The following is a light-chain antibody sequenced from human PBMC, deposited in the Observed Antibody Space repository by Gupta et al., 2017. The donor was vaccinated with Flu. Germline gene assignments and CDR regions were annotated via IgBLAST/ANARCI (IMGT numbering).Light chain of an antibody. CDR1: SSNIGSNT. J-gene: IGLJ3*02. Sequence: QSGLTQPPSASGTPGQRVTISYSGSSSNIGSNTVNWYQQLPGTAPKLLIYSNNQRPSGVSDRFSGSNSGTSASLAISGLQSEHEADYYCATWDDNLNGPVFGGGTKLTVL. V-gene: IGLV1-44*01. CDR2: SNN. CDR3: ATWDDNLNGPV.